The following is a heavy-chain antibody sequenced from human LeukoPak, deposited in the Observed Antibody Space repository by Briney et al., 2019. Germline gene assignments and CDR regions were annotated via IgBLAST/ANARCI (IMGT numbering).Heavy chain of an antibody. D-gene: IGHD6-19*01. J-gene: IGHJ4*02. Sequence: SETLSLTCAVSGGSISSSNWWSWVRQPPGKGLEWIGEIYHSGSTNYDPSLKSRVTISVDKSKNQFSLKLSSVTAADTAVYYCAGTHGSGWPDYWGQGTLVTVSS. CDR1: GGSISSSNW. V-gene: IGHV4-4*02. CDR3: AGTHGSGWPDY. CDR2: IYHSGST.